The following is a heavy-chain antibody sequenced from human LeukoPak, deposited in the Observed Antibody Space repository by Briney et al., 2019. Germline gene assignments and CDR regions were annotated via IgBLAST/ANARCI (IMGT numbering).Heavy chain of an antibody. J-gene: IGHJ4*02. V-gene: IGHV4-39*01. CDR2: IYYSGST. CDR3: ARRRPSHYFDY. Sequence: SETLSLTCTVAGGSISSSSYYWGWIRQPPGKGLEWIGSIYYSGSTYYNPSLKSRVTISVDTSKNQFSLTLSSVTAADTAVYYCARRRPSHYFDYWGQGTLVTVSS. CDR1: GGSISSSSYY.